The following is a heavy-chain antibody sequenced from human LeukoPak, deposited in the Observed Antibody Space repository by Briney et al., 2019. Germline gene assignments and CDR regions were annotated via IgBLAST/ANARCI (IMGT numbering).Heavy chain of an antibody. V-gene: IGHV4-39*07. D-gene: IGHD4-11*01. J-gene: IGHJ6*03. CDR3: ASQTTVTTTGVFIGYYYMDV. CDR1: GGSISSSSYY. Sequence: PSETLSLTCTVSGGSISSSSYYWGWIRQPPGKGLEWIGSIYYSGSTYYNPSLKSRVTISVDTSKNQFSLKLSSVTAADTAVYYCASQTTVTTTGVFIGYYYMDVWGKGTTVTVSS. CDR2: IYYSGST.